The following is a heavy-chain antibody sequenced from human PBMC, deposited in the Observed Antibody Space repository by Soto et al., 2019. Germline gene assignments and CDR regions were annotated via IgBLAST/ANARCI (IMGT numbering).Heavy chain of an antibody. J-gene: IGHJ4*02. CDR1: GFTFSSYA. CDR2: ISGSGGST. D-gene: IGHD2-2*01. V-gene: IGHV3-23*01. CDR3: AKGRGYCSSTSCYVGSDY. Sequence: GGSLRLSCAASGFTFSSYAMSWVRQAPGKGLEWVSAISGSGGSTYYADSVKGRFTISRDNSKNTLYLQMNSLRAEDTAVYYCAKGRGYCSSTSCYVGSDYWGQGTLVTVSS.